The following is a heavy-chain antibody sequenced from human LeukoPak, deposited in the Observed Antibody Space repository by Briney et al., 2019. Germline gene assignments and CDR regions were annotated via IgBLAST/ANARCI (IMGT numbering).Heavy chain of an antibody. V-gene: IGHV1-2*02. CDR2: INPNSGGT. Sequence: ASVKVSCTASGYTFTGYHMHWVRQAPGQGLEWMGWINPNSGGTNSAQKFQGRVTIARDTSITTAYMELSSLRSDDTAVYYCARDRPGYSSWFDPWGQGTLVTVSS. J-gene: IGHJ5*02. D-gene: IGHD6-19*01. CDR3: ARDRPGYSSWFDP. CDR1: GYTFTGYH.